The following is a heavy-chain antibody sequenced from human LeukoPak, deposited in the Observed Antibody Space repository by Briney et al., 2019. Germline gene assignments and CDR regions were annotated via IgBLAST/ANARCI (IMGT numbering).Heavy chain of an antibody. CDR3: ARDQWELLSKRINYYYYYMDV. CDR1: GYTLTELS. CDR2: FDPEDGET. D-gene: IGHD1-26*01. Sequence: GASVKVSCKVSGYTLTELSMHWVRQAPGKGLEWMGGFDPEDGETIYAQKFQGRVTMTEDTSTDTAYMELSSLRSEDTAVYYCARDQWELLSKRINYYYYYMDVWGKGTTVTVSS. J-gene: IGHJ6*03. V-gene: IGHV1-24*01.